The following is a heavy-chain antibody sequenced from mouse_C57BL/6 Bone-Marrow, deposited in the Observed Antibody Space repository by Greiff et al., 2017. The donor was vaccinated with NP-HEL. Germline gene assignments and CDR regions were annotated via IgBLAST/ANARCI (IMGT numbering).Heavy chain of an antibody. V-gene: IGHV1-80*01. CDR1: GYEFSNYW. J-gene: IGHJ3*01. CDR2: LYPGDGDT. CDR3: ARGAY. Sequence: QVQLQQSGAELVKPGASVKISCKASGYEFSNYWMNWVKQRPGKGLEWIGQLYPGDGDTNYNGKFKDKATLTADKSSSTVYMQLSRLTSEDSAVYFCARGAYWGQGTLVTVSA.